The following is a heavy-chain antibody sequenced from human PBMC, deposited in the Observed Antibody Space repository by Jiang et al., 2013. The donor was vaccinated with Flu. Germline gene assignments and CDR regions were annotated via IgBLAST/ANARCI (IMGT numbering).Heavy chain of an antibody. D-gene: IGHD2-2*01. CDR3: AREYCSSTSCPMAAFDI. CDR2: INTNTGNP. CDR1: GYTFTTYP. V-gene: IGHV7-4-1*02. J-gene: IGHJ3*02. Sequence: GSELKKPGASVKVSCKASGYTFTTYPMNWVRQAPGQGLEWMGWINTNTGNPTYAPGFTGRFVFSLDTSVSTAYLQISSLKAEDTAVYYCAREYCSSTSCPMAAFDIWGQGTMVTVSS.